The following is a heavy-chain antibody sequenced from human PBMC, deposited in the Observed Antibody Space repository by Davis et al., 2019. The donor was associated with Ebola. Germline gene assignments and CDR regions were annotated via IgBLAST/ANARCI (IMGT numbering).Heavy chain of an antibody. CDR2: ISSSSSTI. D-gene: IGHD5-12*01. CDR3: ARDKASGRFDY. V-gene: IGHV3-48*01. CDR1: GFTFSSYS. Sequence: GESLKISCAASGFTFSSYSMNWVRQAPGKGLEWVSYISSSSSTIYYADSVKGRFTISRDNAKNSLYLQMNSLRAEDTAVYYCARDKASGRFDYWGQGTLVTVSS. J-gene: IGHJ4*02.